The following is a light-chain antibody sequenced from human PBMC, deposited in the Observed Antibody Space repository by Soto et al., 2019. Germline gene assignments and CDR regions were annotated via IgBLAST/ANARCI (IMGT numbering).Light chain of an antibody. Sequence: EIVMTQSPATLSVSPGERATLSCRASQSVAGSYLAWYQQKPGQAPRLLIHGASTRATGFPARFSGSGSGTDFTLTISSLQSEDFAVYYCQQYNNWPWTFGQGTKVDIK. CDR3: QQYNNWPWT. V-gene: IGKV3-15*01. J-gene: IGKJ1*01. CDR1: QSVAGSY. CDR2: GAS.